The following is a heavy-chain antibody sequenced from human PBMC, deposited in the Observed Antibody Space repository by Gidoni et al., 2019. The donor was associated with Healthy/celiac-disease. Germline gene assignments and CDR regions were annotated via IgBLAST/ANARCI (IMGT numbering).Heavy chain of an antibody. V-gene: IGHV3-9*01. CDR2: ISWNSGSI. J-gene: IGHJ4*02. CDR3: AKDQGGSFDY. D-gene: IGHD1-26*01. CDR1: GFTFDDYA. Sequence: EVQLVESGGGLVQPGRSLRLSCAASGFTFDDYAMHWVRQAPGKGLEWVSGISWNSGSIGYADSVKGRFTISRDNAKNSLYLQMNSLRAEDTALYYCAKDQGGSFDYWGQGTLVTVSS.